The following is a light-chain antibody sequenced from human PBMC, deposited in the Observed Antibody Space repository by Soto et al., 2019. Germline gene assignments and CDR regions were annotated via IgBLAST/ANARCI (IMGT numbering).Light chain of an antibody. CDR2: DTS. CDR1: QGIGET. Sequence: VVKMQSPATLSVSPGDGATLSCRASQGIGETLAWYQHKPGQTPRLLIYDTSTRATGGPTRFSGSRSGAEFTLPVNSLQADDFAVYYCQSYYHCPLTLSGGTKVDTK. V-gene: IGKV3-15*01. CDR3: QSYYHCPLT. J-gene: IGKJ4*01.